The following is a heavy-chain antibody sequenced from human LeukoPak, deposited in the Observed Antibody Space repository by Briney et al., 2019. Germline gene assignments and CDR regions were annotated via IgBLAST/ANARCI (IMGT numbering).Heavy chain of an antibody. Sequence: GGSLRRSCAASGFTFSDYAMHWVRQAPGKGLEWVAVISKDGSDKYYPGSVRGRFTISRDNSKNTIYLQMDSLRAEDTAIYYCARDYWWNYDYWGQGTLVTVSS. CDR2: ISKDGSDK. CDR1: GFTFSDYA. D-gene: IGHD1-7*01. V-gene: IGHV3-30-3*01. CDR3: ARDYWWNYDY. J-gene: IGHJ4*02.